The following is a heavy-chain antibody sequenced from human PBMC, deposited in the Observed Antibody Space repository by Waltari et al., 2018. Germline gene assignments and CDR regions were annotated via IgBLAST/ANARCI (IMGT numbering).Heavy chain of an antibody. J-gene: IGHJ4*02. CDR1: GLTFNHAW. CDR2: IKSKTDGGTT. CDR3: TTTRWFTFDY. V-gene: IGHV3-15*01. D-gene: IGHD2-15*01. Sequence: EVQLVESGGGLVKPGGSLRLSCAVSGLTFNHAWMNWVRQAPGKGLEWVGHIKSKTDGGTTDYAAPVKGRFTISRDDSKNTLYLQMNSLKTEDTAVYYCTTTRWFTFDYWGQGTLVTVSS.